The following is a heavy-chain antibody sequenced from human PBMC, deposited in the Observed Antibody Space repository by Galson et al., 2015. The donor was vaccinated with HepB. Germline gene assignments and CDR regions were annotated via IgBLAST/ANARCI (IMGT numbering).Heavy chain of an antibody. CDR2: IYYSWTS. CDR1: GDSTSTNRYY. V-gene: IGHV4-39*07. Sequence: SETLSLTCTVSGDSTSTNRYYWSWVRQPPGKGLEWIGSIYYSWTSYYNASLESRVTISVPTSKKEFSLKLSSVTAADTALYYCSRVFPYSSGTYYPLDAFDIWGQGSTVTVSS. J-gene: IGHJ3*02. CDR3: SRVFPYSSGTYYPLDAFDI. D-gene: IGHD3-10*01.